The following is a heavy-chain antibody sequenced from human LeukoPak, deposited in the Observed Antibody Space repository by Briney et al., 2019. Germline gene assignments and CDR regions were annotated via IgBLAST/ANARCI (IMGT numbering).Heavy chain of an antibody. D-gene: IGHD3-22*01. J-gene: IGHJ4*02. CDR3: ARVLSGSNFDS. CDR2: INHSGST. V-gene: IGHV4-34*01. CDR1: GGSFSGYY. Sequence: SETLSLTCAVYGGSFSGYYWSWIRQPPGKGLEWIGEINHSGSTNYNPSLKSRVTISVDTSKNQFSLKVTSVTAADTAVYYCARVLSGSNFDSWGQGTLVTVSS.